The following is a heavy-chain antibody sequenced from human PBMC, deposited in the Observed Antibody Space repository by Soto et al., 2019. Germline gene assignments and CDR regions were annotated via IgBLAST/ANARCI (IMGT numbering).Heavy chain of an antibody. CDR1: GYAFSKYG. CDR3: ATSYDSGFDP. D-gene: IGHD5-12*01. V-gene: IGHV1-18*04. Sequence: QLQLVQSGAEVERPGASVRVSCKAYGYAFSKYGISWIRQAPGQGLEWMGWIRPDNGDTNHAQKFQGRVTMTTDTSSNPAYMELRSLRSDVTAGYYCATSYDSGFDPWGQGTLVSVSS. CDR2: IRPDNGDT. J-gene: IGHJ5*02.